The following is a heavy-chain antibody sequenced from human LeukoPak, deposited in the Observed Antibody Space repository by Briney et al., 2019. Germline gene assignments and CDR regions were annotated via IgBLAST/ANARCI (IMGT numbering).Heavy chain of an antibody. V-gene: IGHV3-23*01. D-gene: IGHD6-13*01. CDR3: AGSSWYWGYFDY. CDR2: ITSSGA. CDR1: GFAFSDYA. Sequence: GGSLRLSCAASGFAFSDYAMSWVRQAPGKGLEWVSSITSSGAYYADSVKGRFTISRDNSQNTLYLHMNSLRAEDTAVYYCAGSSWYWGYFDYWGQGTLVTVSS. J-gene: IGHJ4*02.